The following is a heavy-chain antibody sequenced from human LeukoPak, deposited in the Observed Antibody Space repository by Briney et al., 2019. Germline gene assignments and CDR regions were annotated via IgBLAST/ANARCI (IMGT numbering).Heavy chain of an antibody. CDR3: ARDNWVNC. CDR1: GFPFTLYN. CDR2: ISSSTNTI. V-gene: IGHV3-48*04. J-gene: IGHJ5*01. Sequence: PGGSLRLSCEVSGFPFTLYNMNWVRQAPGKGLEWLSYISSSTNTIYYADSVKGRFTISRDNAKNSLYLQMNSLKVEDTAIYYCARDNWVNCWGQGTLVTVSS.